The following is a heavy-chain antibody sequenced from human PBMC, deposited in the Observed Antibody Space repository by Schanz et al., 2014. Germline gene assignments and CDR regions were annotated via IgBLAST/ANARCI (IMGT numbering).Heavy chain of an antibody. CDR3: ARWFLIRGDILDS. V-gene: IGHV3-23*01. Sequence: EVKLLESGGTLVRPGGSLRLSCAASGFTFSTYAMSWVRQAPGKGLEWVSSINTGGDSTYYADSVKGRFTISRDNSRHTVYLQMNSLRADDTARYYCARWFLIRGDILDSWGQGTLVTVSS. CDR1: GFTFSTYA. D-gene: IGHD3-10*01. J-gene: IGHJ4*02. CDR2: INTGGDST.